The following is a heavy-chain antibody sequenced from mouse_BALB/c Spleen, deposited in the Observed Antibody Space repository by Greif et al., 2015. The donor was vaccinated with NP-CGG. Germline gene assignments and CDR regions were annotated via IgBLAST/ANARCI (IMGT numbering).Heavy chain of an antibody. J-gene: IGHJ4*01. CDR3: ARDSLYDYDKVMDY. V-gene: IGHV2-9*02. CDR1: GFSLTSYG. D-gene: IGHD2-4*01. Sequence: VQLVESGPGLVAPSQSLSITCTVPGFSLTSYGVHWVRQPPGKGLEWLGVIWAGGSTNYNSALMSRLSISKDNSKSXVFLKMNSLQTDDTAMYYCARDSLYDYDKVMDYWGQGTSVTVSS. CDR2: IWAGGST.